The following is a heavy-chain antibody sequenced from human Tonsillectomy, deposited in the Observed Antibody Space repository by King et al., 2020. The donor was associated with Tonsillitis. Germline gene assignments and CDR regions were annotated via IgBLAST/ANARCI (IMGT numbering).Heavy chain of an antibody. CDR1: GFSVSSNY. Sequence: VQLVESGGGLVQPGGSLRLSCAASGFSVSSNYMSWVRQAPGKGLECVSVIYSGGSTYYADSVKGRFTISRDNSKNTLYLQMNSLRAEDTAVYYCARGHYDFWSGYYHYFDYWDQGTLVTVSS. D-gene: IGHD3-3*01. J-gene: IGHJ4*02. V-gene: IGHV3-66*01. CDR2: IYSGGST. CDR3: ARGHYDFWSGYYHYFDY.